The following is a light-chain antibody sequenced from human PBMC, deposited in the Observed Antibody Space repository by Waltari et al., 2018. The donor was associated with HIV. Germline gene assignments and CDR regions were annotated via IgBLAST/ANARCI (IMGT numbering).Light chain of an antibody. CDR1: QSILYSSNNKNY. CDR3: QQYYSTPLT. V-gene: IGKV4-1*01. CDR2: WAS. Sequence: DIVMTQSPDSLAVSLGERATINCKSSQSILYSSNNKNYLAWYQQKPGQPPKLLLYWASTRESGVPGRFSGSGSGTDFTLTITSLQAEDVAVYYCQQYYSTPLTFGGGTKVEIK. J-gene: IGKJ4*01.